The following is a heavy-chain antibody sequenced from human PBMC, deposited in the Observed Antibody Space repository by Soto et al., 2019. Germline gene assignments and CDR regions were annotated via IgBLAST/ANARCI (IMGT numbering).Heavy chain of an antibody. CDR3: ARGLGSSTGGWFDP. CDR2: ISSSSSYI. D-gene: IGHD6-13*01. CDR1: VFTFSSYS. J-gene: IGHJ5*02. V-gene: IGHV3-21*01. Sequence: WWSLRLSCSASVFTFSSYSMNWFRQAPGKGLEWVSSISSSSSYIYYADSVKGRFTISRDNAKNSLYLQMNSLRAEDTAVYYCARGLGSSTGGWFDPWGQGTLVTVSS.